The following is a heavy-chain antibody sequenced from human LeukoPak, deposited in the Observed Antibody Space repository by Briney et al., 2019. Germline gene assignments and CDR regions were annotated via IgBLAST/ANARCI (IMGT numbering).Heavy chain of an antibody. D-gene: IGHD3-9*01. CDR3: ARGTRSSYDILTGYYQN. V-gene: IGHV3-13*01. CDR1: GFTFSSYD. Sequence: GGSLRLSCAASGFTFSSYDMHWVRQATGKGLEWVSAIGTAGDTYYPGSVKGQFTISRENAKNSLYLQMNSLRAGDTAVYYCARGTRSSYDILTGYYQNWGQGTLVTVSS. CDR2: IGTAGDT. J-gene: IGHJ4*02.